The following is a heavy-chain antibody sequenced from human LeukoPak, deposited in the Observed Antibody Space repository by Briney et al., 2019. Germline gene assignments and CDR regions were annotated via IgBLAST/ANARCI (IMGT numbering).Heavy chain of an antibody. CDR2: ISYDGSNK. D-gene: IGHD1-26*01. Sequence: GGSLRLSCAASGFTFSSYWMHWVRQAPGKGLEWVAVISYDGSNKYYADSVKGRFTISRDNSKNTLYLQMNSLRAEDTAVYYCARGSYFGIFDYWGQGTLVTVSS. CDR3: ARGSYFGIFDY. V-gene: IGHV3-30*03. CDR1: GFTFSSYW. J-gene: IGHJ4*02.